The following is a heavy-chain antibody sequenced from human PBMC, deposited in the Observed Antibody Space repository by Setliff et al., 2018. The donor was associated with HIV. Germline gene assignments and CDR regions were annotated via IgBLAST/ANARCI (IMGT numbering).Heavy chain of an antibody. J-gene: IGHJ6*03. Sequence: ASVKVSCKASGYTFTSYGISWVRQAPGQGLEWMGWISTYNGNTNYAQKVQGRVIMTTDTSTSTAYMELRSLRSDDTAVYYGARTYYYDSSGYYGYYYYYYMDVWGKGTTVTVSS. CDR2: ISTYNGNT. CDR3: ARTYYYDSSGYYGYYYYYYMDV. V-gene: IGHV1-18*04. CDR1: GYTFTSYG. D-gene: IGHD3-22*01.